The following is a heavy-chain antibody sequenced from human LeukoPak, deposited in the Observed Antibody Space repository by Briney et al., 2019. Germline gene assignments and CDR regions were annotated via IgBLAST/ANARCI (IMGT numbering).Heavy chain of an antibody. V-gene: IGHV4-34*01. Sequence: SETLSLTCAVYGGSFSGYYWSWIRQPPGKGLEWIGEINHSGSTNYNPSLKSRVTISVDTSKNQFSLKLSSVTAADTAVYNCASPRSGPYYFDYWGQGTLVTVSS. CDR3: ASPRSGPYYFDY. CDR2: INHSGST. CDR1: GGSFSGYY. J-gene: IGHJ4*02. D-gene: IGHD6-25*01.